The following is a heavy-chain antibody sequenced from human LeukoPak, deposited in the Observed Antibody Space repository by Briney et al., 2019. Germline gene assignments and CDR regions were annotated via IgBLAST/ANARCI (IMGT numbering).Heavy chain of an antibody. CDR3: ARGYSGYDWADY. D-gene: IGHD5-12*01. J-gene: IGHJ4*02. CDR2: IIPIFGTA. Sequence: SVKVSCKASGGTFSSYAISWVRQAPGQGLEWMGGIIPIFGTANYAQKFQGRVTITADESTSTAYMELSSLRSEDTAVHYCARGYSGYDWADYWGQGTLVTVSS. CDR1: GGTFSSYA. V-gene: IGHV1-69*13.